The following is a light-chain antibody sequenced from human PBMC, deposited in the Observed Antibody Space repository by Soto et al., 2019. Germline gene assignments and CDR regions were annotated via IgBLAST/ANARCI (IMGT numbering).Light chain of an antibody. CDR1: QSVRSNY. CDR3: QQYGGSPYT. CDR2: GAS. J-gene: IGKJ2*01. Sequence: EIVLTQSTGTLSSSPGERATLSCRASQSVRSNYLAWYQQKPGQAPRLLIYGASSRATGIPDRFSGTGSGTDFTLPISSLEPEDFAMYYGQQYGGSPYTFGQRTKLEIK. V-gene: IGKV3-20*01.